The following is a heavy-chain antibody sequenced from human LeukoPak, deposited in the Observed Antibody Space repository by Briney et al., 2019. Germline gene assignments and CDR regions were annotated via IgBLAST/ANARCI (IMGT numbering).Heavy chain of an antibody. CDR2: IRRGGSYI. J-gene: IGHJ4*02. CDR3: ARREVYSSGWTPFDY. D-gene: IGHD6-19*01. V-gene: IGHV3-21*01. Sequence: PGGSLRPSCAASGFTFSSYSINWVRPAPGKGLEWVSSIRRGGSYINYADSVKGPFTISTHNAKNSLYLQMNRLRAEDTAVYYCARREVYSSGWTPFDYWGQGTLVTVSS. CDR1: GFTFSSYS.